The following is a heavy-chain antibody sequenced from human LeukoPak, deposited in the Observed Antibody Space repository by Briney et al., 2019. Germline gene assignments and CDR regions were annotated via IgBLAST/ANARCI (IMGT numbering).Heavy chain of an antibody. CDR1: GGSISSYY. CDR3: AKGYSYGYGWFDP. CDR2: IYYSGST. J-gene: IGHJ5*02. D-gene: IGHD5-18*01. V-gene: IGHV4-59*01. Sequence: SETLSLTCTVSGGSISSYYWSWIRQPPGKGLEWIGYIYYSGSTSYNPSLKSRVTISVDTSKNQFSLKLSSVTAADTAVYYCAKGYSYGYGWFDPWGQGTLVTVSS.